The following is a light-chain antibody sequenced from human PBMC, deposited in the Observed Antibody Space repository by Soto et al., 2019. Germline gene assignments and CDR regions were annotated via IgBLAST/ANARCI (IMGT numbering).Light chain of an antibody. Sequence: EIVMTQSPASLSVSPGESVTLSCRASQSVASNLAWYQQKPGQAPRLLIYGTSTRATGVPDRLSGSGSGTDFTLTISSLQAADFAVYHCQHYNNWPITFGQGTRLEIK. V-gene: IGKV3-15*01. CDR1: QSVASN. CDR3: QHYNNWPIT. CDR2: GTS. J-gene: IGKJ5*01.